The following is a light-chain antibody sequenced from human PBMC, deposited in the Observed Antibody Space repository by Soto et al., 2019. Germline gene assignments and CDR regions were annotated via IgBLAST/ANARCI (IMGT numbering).Light chain of an antibody. CDR2: GAS. J-gene: IGKJ1*01. CDR3: QQYYKWPRT. CDR1: QSVSSN. Sequence: EIVMTQSPATLSVSPGERATLSCRASQSVSSNLAWYQHKPGQAPRLLVYGASTRASGIPDRFSGSGSGTEFTLSISSLQSEDFAVYYCQQYYKWPRTFGQGTKVDIK. V-gene: IGKV3-15*01.